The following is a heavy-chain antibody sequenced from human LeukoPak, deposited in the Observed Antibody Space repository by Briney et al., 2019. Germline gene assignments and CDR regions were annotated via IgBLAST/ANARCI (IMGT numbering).Heavy chain of an antibody. J-gene: IGHJ6*03. D-gene: IGHD5-24*01. Sequence: GGSLRLSCVALEFSPETYWMSWVRQAPGKGPEWVANINEDGSEKHYVGSVRGRFTISRDNADNSLHLQMNSLRPEDMAVYYCARGETMDVWGKGTTVTVSS. CDR3: ARGETMDV. V-gene: IGHV3-7*01. CDR1: EFSPETYW. CDR2: INEDGSEK.